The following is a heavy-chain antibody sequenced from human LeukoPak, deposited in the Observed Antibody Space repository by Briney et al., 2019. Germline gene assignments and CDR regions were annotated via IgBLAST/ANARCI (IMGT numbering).Heavy chain of an antibody. D-gene: IGHD2-2*01. CDR3: ARAKWGIVVVPAAFDY. CDR1: GFTFSSYW. V-gene: IGHV3-7*01. CDR2: IKQDGSEK. Sequence: GGSLRLSCAASGFTFSSYWMSWVRQAPGKGLEWVANIKQDGSEKYYADSVKGRFTISRDNAKNSLYLQMNSLRAEDTAVYYCARAKWGIVVVPAAFDYWGQGTLVTVSS. J-gene: IGHJ4*02.